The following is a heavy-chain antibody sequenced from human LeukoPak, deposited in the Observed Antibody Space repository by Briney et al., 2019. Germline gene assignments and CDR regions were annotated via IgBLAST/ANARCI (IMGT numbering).Heavy chain of an antibody. CDR1: GFTFSSYP. CDR3: AKKDRGGSYNWFDP. CDR2: ISESGYIT. D-gene: IGHD3-22*01. V-gene: IGHV3-23*01. Sequence: GGSLRLSCAVSGFTFSSYPMSWVRQAPGKGLEWVSIISESGYITHYADSVKGRFTISRDNTKNTLNLQMNSLRADDTAVYYRAKKDRGGSYNWFDPWGQGTLVTVSS. J-gene: IGHJ5*01.